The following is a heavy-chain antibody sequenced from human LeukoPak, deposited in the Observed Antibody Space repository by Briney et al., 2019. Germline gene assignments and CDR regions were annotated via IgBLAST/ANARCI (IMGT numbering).Heavy chain of an antibody. CDR2: INHSGST. CDR1: GGSFSGYY. CDR3: ARGPQTYYDKAPVDY. J-gene: IGHJ4*02. Sequence: SETLSLTCAVYGGSFSGYYWSWIRQPPGKGLEWIGEINHSGSTNYNPSLKSRVTISVDTSKSQFSLKLNSMTAADTAVYYCARGPQTYYDKAPVDYWGQGTLVTVSS. V-gene: IGHV4-34*01. D-gene: IGHD3-22*01.